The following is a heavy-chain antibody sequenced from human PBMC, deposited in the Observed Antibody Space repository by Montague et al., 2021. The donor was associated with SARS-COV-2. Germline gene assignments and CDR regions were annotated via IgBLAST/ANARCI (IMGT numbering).Heavy chain of an antibody. CDR1: GFTFSSYW. V-gene: IGHV3-7*01. Sequence: SLRLACAASGFTFSSYWMSWVRQAPGKGLEWVANIKQDGSEKCYVDSVKGRFTISRDNAKNSLYLQMNSLRAGDTAVYYCASELGLFDPWGQGTLVTVSS. J-gene: IGHJ5*02. CDR3: ASELGLFDP. CDR2: IKQDGSEK.